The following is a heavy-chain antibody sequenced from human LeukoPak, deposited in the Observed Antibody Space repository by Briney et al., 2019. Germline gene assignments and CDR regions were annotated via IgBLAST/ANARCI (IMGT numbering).Heavy chain of an antibody. Sequence: ASVKVSCRASGYTFTTYDINWVRQATGQGLEWMGWMNPNSGNTGYAQKFQGRVTMTRNTSISTAFMELSGLRSEDTAVYFCARRNTAMVAGLDYWGQGSLVTVSS. J-gene: IGHJ4*02. CDR2: MNPNSGNT. CDR3: ARRNTAMVAGLDY. V-gene: IGHV1-8*01. D-gene: IGHD5-18*01. CDR1: GYTFTTYD.